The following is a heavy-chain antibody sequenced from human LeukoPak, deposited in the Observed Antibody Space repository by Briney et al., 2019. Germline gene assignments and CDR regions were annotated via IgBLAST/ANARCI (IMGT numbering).Heavy chain of an antibody. CDR2: IKQDGSEK. Sequence: GGSLRLSCAASGFTFSSYWMSWVRQAPGKGLEWVANIKQDGSEKYYVDSVKGRFTISRDNAKNSLYLQMNSLRAEDTAVYYCARDFPGYCSGGSCQLRNYWGQGTLVTVSS. J-gene: IGHJ4*02. CDR3: ARDFPGYCSGGSCQLRNY. CDR1: GFTFSSYW. V-gene: IGHV3-7*04. D-gene: IGHD2-15*01.